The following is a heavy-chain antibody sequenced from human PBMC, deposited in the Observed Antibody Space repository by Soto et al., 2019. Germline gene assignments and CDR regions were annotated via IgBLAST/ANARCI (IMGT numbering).Heavy chain of an antibody. CDR3: AADIPRYDFWSGYLRLDV. CDR1: GFTFTSSA. CDR2: IVVGSGNT. V-gene: IGHV1-58*01. D-gene: IGHD3-3*01. Sequence: SVKVSCKASGFTFTSSAVQWLRQSRGQRLEWIGWIVVGSGNTNYAQKFQERVTITRDMSTSTAYMELSSLRSEDTAVYYCAADIPRYDFWSGYLRLDVWGQGTTVTV. J-gene: IGHJ6*02.